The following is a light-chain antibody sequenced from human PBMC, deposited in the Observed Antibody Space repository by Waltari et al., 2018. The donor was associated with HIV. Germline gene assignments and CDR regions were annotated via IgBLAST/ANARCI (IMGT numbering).Light chain of an antibody. CDR1: SSDGGSYNY. CDR3: SSYAGSDKFVV. CDR2: EVS. Sequence: QSALTQPPSASGSPGLSFAISCTGTSSDGGSYNYVSLYQQQPVNAPKLLIFEVSERPSGVPDRLSGSKSGNTAALTVSGLQADDEADYYCSSYAGSDKFVVFGGGTRLTVL. J-gene: IGLJ2*01. V-gene: IGLV2-8*01.